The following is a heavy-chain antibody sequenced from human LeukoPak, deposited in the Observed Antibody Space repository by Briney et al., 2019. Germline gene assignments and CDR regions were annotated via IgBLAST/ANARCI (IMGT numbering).Heavy chain of an antibody. V-gene: IGHV1-69*05. CDR3: TRVSPYSSGWYGCYFDY. J-gene: IGHJ4*02. CDR1: GGTFSSYA. D-gene: IGHD6-19*01. CDR2: IIPIFGTA. Sequence: SVKVSCKASGGTFSSYAISWVRQPPGQGLEWMGGIIPIFGTANYAQKFQGRVTITTDESTSTAYMELSSLRSEDTAVYYCTRVSPYSSGWYGCYFDYWGQGTLVTVSS.